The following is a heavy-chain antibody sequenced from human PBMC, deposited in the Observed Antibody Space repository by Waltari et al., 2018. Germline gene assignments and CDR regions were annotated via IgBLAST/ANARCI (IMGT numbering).Heavy chain of an antibody. D-gene: IGHD3-10*01. CDR3: ARESGRDYYLDY. J-gene: IGHJ4*02. CDR2: IHYSGST. V-gene: IGHV4-39*07. Sequence: QLQLQESGPGLVKPSETLSLTCTVSGGSISSSVYYWGWIRQSPGQGLEWIGVIHYSGSTHYNPSLRSRVTISVDTSKNHFSLELSSVTAADTAGYYCARESGRDYYLDYWGQGTLVTVSS. CDR1: GGSISSSVYY.